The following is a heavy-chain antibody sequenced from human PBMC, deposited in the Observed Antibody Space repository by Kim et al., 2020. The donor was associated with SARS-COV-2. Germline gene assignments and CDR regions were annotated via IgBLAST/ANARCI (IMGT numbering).Heavy chain of an antibody. CDR3: ARSGGNSSGPKAFDI. CDR2: IYYSGST. D-gene: IGHD2-21*02. J-gene: IGHJ3*02. Sequence: ETLSLTCTVSGGSISSYYWSWIRQPPGKGLEWIGYIYYSGSTNYNPSLKSRVTIAVDTSKNQFSLKLSSVTAADTAVYYCARSGGNSSGPKAFDIWGQGTTVTVSS. V-gene: IGHV4-59*01. CDR1: GGSISSYY.